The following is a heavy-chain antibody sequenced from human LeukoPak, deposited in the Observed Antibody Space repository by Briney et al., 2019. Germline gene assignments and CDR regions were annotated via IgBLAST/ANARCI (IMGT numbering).Heavy chain of an antibody. Sequence: PSETLSLTCTVSGGSISSYYWSWIRQPPGKGLEWIGYIYYSGSTNYNPSLKSRVTISVDTSKNQFSLKLSSVTAADTAVYYCARASGGSSFDYWGQGTLVTVSS. D-gene: IGHD6-13*01. V-gene: IGHV4-59*01. CDR3: ARASGGSSFDY. CDR1: GGSISSYY. CDR2: IYYSGST. J-gene: IGHJ4*02.